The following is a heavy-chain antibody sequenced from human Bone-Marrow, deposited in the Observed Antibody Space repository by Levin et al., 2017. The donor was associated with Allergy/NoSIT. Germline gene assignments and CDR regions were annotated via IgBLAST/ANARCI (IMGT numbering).Heavy chain of an antibody. Sequence: PSETLSLTCTVSGGSISSGSYYWSWLRQPAGKGLEWIGRIYTSGSTNYNPSLKSRVTISVDTSKNQFSLKLSSVTAADTAVYYWARSPYYYGSGSVYYFDYWGQGTLVTVSS. D-gene: IGHD3-10*01. J-gene: IGHJ4*02. CDR1: GGSISSGSYY. CDR2: IYTSGST. CDR3: ARSPYYYGSGSVYYFDY. V-gene: IGHV4-61*02.